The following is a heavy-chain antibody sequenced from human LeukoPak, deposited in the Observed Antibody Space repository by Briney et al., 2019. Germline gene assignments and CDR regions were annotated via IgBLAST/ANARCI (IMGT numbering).Heavy chain of an antibody. J-gene: IGHJ4*02. CDR1: GGSISSYY. D-gene: IGHD5-18*01. Sequence: SETLSLTCTVSGGSISSYYWSWIRQPAGKALEWIGRIYTSGSTNYNPSLKSRVTISVDTSKNQFSLKLSSVTAADTAVYYCAKTIQLWSFSFDYWGQGTLVTVSS. V-gene: IGHV4-4*07. CDR3: AKTIQLWSFSFDY. CDR2: IYTSGST.